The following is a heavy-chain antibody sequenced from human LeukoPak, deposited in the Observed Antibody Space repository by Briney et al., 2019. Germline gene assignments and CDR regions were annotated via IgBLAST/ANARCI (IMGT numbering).Heavy chain of an antibody. CDR3: AIPGYSYATDAFDI. Sequence: ASVKVSCKASGYTFTGYYMHWVRQAPGQGLEWMGWINPNSGGTNYAQKFQGWVTMTRDTSISTAYMELSRLRSDDTAVYYCAIPGYSYATDAFDIWGQGTMVTVSS. CDR1: GYTFTGYY. D-gene: IGHD5-18*01. CDR2: INPNSGGT. V-gene: IGHV1-2*04. J-gene: IGHJ3*02.